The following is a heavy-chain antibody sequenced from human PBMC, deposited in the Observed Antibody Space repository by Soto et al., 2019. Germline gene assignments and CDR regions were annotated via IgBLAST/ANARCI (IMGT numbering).Heavy chain of an antibody. CDR3: AADLPAFSSSSSGMDV. Sequence: SVKVSCKASGFTFTSSAVQWVRQARGQRLEWIGWIVVGSGNTNYAQKFQERVTITRDMSTSTAYMELSSLRSEDTAVYYRAADLPAFSSSSSGMDVWGQGTTVTVSS. V-gene: IGHV1-58*01. D-gene: IGHD6-6*01. CDR2: IVVGSGNT. CDR1: GFTFTSSA. J-gene: IGHJ6*02.